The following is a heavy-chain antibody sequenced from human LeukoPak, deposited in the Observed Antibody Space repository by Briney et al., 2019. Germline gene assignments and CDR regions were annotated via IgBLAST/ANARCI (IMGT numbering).Heavy chain of an antibody. CDR1: GFAFSSYG. Sequence: PGGSLRLSCAASGFAFSSYGMHWVRQAPGKGLEWVAFIRYDGSNKYYADSVKGRFTISRDNSKNTLYLQMNSLRAEDTAVYYCAKGGDYHDSSGYLPAHFDYWGQGTLVTVSS. V-gene: IGHV3-30*02. J-gene: IGHJ4*02. CDR2: IRYDGSNK. D-gene: IGHD3-22*01. CDR3: AKGGDYHDSSGYLPAHFDY.